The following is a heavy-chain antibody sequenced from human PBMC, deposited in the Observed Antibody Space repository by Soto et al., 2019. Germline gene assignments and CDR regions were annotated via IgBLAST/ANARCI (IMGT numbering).Heavy chain of an antibody. CDR2: IIPIVGMA. Sequence: QVQLVQSGAEVKKPGSSVKVSCKASGGTFSSYTISWVRQAPGQGLEWMGRIIPIVGMANYAQKFKGRVMITADKSTSTAYMELSSLRSEDTAVYYCARSLGGNYLGWFDPWGQGTLVTVS. D-gene: IGHD1-26*01. V-gene: IGHV1-69*02. J-gene: IGHJ5*02. CDR3: ARSLGGNYLGWFDP. CDR1: GGTFSSYT.